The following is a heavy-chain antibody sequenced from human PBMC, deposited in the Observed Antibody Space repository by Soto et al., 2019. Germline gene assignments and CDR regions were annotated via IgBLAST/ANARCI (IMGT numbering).Heavy chain of an antibody. CDR2: ISVSGGST. Sequence: LRLSSAASGFTFSSYAMSWVRQAPGQGLEWVSVISVSGGSTYYADSVKGRFTSSRDNSKNTLYLQMNSLRAEDTAVYSCARSHGEQLHYWFDPWGQGTLVTVSS. J-gene: IGHJ5*02. D-gene: IGHD6-13*01. V-gene: IGHV3-23*01. CDR3: ARSHGEQLHYWFDP. CDR1: GFTFSSYA.